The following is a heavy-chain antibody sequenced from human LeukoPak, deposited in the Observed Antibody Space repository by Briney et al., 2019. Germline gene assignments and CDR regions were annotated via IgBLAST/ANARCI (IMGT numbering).Heavy chain of an antibody. CDR1: GFTFSSYA. Sequence: QPGGSLRLSCAASGFTFSSYAMSWVRQAPGKGLEWVSAISGSGGSTYYADSVKGRFTISGDNSKNTLYLQMNSLRAEDTAVYYCAKVPVYDFWSGYWGHWFDPWGQGTLVTVSS. D-gene: IGHD3-3*01. J-gene: IGHJ5*02. V-gene: IGHV3-23*01. CDR3: AKVPVYDFWSGYWGHWFDP. CDR2: ISGSGGST.